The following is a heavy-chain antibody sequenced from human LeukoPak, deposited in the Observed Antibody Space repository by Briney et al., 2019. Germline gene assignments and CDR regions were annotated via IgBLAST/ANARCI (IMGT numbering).Heavy chain of an antibody. V-gene: IGHV3-7*01. J-gene: IGHJ5*02. CDR1: GFTFSSYW. CDR2: IKQDGSEK. CDR3: ARVGNVDPNWFDP. Sequence: GGSLRLSCAASGFTFSSYWMSWVRQTPGKGLEWVANIKQDGSEKYYVDSVKGRFTISRDNPKNSLYLQMSSQRAEDTAVYYCARVGNVDPNWFDPWGQGTLVTVSS. D-gene: IGHD1-26*01.